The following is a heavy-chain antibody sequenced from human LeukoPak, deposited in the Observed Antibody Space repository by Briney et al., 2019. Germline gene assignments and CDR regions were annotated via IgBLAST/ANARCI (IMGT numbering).Heavy chain of an antibody. V-gene: IGHV3-15*01. CDR3: TGPLDY. CDR2: INSKTDGGPT. J-gene: IGHJ4*02. Sequence: GGSLRLSCIASGFTFRNAWMSWVRQVPGKGLEWIGRINSKTDGGPTVYSAPVKGRFNISRDDSKNTLFLQMNSLETDDTAVYCATGPLDYWGQGALVTVSS. CDR1: GFTFRNAW.